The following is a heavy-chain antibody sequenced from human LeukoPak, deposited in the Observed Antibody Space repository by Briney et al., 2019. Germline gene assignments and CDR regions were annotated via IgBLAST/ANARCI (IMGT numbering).Heavy chain of an antibody. Sequence: ASVKVSCTASGYTFTSYDINWVRQAPGQGLEWMGWMNPNSGNTDYAQKFQGRVTMTRNTSISTAYMELSSLRSEDTAVYYCARGRRGSADYWGQGTLVTVSS. CDR3: ARGRRGSADY. CDR1: GYTFTSYD. J-gene: IGHJ4*02. D-gene: IGHD3-16*01. CDR2: MNPNSGNT. V-gene: IGHV1-8*01.